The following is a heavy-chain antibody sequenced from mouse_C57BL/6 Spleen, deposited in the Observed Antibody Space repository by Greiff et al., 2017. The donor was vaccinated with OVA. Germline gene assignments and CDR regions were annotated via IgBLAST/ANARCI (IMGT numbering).Heavy chain of an antibody. CDR3: GAQATGDYAMDY. CDR1: GYSFTDYN. D-gene: IGHD3-2*02. J-gene: IGHJ4*01. CDR2: INPNYGTT. V-gene: IGHV1-39*01. Sequence: VQLKESGPELVKPGASVKISCKASGYSFTDYNMNWVKQSNGKSLEWIGVINPNYGTTSYNQKFKGKATLTVDQSSSTAYMQLNSLTSEDSAVYYCGAQATGDYAMDYWGQGTSVTVSS.